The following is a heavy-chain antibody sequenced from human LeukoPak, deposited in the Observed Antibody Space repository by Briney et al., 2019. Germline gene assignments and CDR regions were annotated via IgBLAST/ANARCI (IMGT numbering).Heavy chain of an antibody. CDR3: AKASRGGLRYFDWLSDY. CDR1: GFTFSGYA. CDR2: ISGSGGST. D-gene: IGHD3-9*01. V-gene: IGHV3-23*01. Sequence: GGSLRLSCAASGFTFSGYAMSWVRQAPGKGLEWVSAISGSGGSTYYADSVKGRFTISRDNSKNTLYLQMNSLRAEDTAVYYCAKASRGGLRYFDWLSDYWGQGTLVTVSS. J-gene: IGHJ4*02.